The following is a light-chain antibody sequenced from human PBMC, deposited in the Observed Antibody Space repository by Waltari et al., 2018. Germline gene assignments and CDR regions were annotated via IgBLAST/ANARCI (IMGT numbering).Light chain of an antibody. CDR1: QSVSSY. CDR2: DAS. J-gene: IGKJ3*01. V-gene: IGKV3-11*01. CDR3: QQRSNWPPRVT. Sequence: EIVLTQSPATLSLSPGERATLSCRASQSVSSYLAWYQQKPGQAPRLLIYDASKRATDIPARFSGSRSGTDFILTISSLEPEDFAVYYCQQRSNWPPRVTFGPGTKVDIK.